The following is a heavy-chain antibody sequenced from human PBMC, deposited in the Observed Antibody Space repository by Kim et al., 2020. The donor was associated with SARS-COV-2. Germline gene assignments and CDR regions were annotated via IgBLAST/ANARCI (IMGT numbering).Heavy chain of an antibody. J-gene: IGHJ6*02. CDR2: IWYDGSNK. Sequence: GGSLRLSCAASGFTFSSYGMHWVRQAPGKGLEWVAVIWYDGSNKYYADAVKGRFTISRYNSKNTLYLQMNSLRAEDTAVYYCARVLGSSSWYVLYDYYYGMDVWGQGTTVTVSS. V-gene: IGHV3-33*08. D-gene: IGHD6-13*01. CDR3: ARVLGSSSWYVLYDYYYGMDV. CDR1: GFTFSSYG.